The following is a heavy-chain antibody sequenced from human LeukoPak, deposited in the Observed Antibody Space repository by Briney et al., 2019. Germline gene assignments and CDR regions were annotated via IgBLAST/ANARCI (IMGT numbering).Heavy chain of an antibody. V-gene: IGHV3-30*18. CDR1: GFTFSSYG. D-gene: IGHD3-10*01. CDR2: ISYDGSNK. Sequence: GGSLRLSCAASGFTFSSYGMHWVRQAPGKGLEWVAVISYDGSNKYYADSVKGRFTISRDNSKNTLYLQMNSLRAEDTAVYYCVKHYYYGSGSYNSPSSWGQGTLVTVSS. J-gene: IGHJ5*02. CDR3: VKHYYYGSGSYNSPSS.